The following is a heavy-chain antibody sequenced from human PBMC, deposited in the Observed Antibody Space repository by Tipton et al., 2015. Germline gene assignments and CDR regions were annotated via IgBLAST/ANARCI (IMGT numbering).Heavy chain of an antibody. CDR3: ARTQGYFDGSGYYYDAFDI. CDR2: LSYSGKT. V-gene: IGHV4-39*01. D-gene: IGHD3-22*01. J-gene: IGHJ3*02. Sequence: TLSLTCTVSGGSISNSNYYWGWIRQPPGKGLEWIGSLSYSGKTDYNPPLRSRVTISVDTSKNQFSLRLSSVTAADTAVYYCARTQGYFDGSGYYYDAFDIWGQGTMVTVSS. CDR1: GGSISNSNYY.